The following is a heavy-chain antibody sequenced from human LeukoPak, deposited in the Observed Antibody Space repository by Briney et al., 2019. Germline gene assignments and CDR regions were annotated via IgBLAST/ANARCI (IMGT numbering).Heavy chain of an antibody. CDR3: ARDRYCSSTSCYSWFDP. CDR1: GFTCSSYW. J-gene: IGHJ5*02. V-gene: IGHV3-74*01. CDR2: INSDGSST. Sequence: PGGSLRLSCAASGFTCSSYWMHWVRQAPGKGLVWVSRINSDGSSTSYADSVKGRFTISRDNAKNTLYLQMNSLRAEDTAVYYCARDRYCSSTSCYSWFDPWGQGTLVTVSS. D-gene: IGHD2-2*01.